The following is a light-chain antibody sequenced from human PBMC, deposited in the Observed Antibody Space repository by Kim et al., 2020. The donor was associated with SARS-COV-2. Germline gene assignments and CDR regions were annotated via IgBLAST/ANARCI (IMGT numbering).Light chain of an antibody. CDR3: QQRSNWPA. J-gene: IGKJ4*01. Sequence: EIVLTQSPATLSLSPGERATLSCRASQSVSSYLAWYQQKPGQAPRLLIYDASNRATGIPAMFSGSGSGTDFTLTISSLEPEDFAVYYCQQRSNWPAFGGGTKVDIK. V-gene: IGKV3-11*01. CDR1: QSVSSY. CDR2: DAS.